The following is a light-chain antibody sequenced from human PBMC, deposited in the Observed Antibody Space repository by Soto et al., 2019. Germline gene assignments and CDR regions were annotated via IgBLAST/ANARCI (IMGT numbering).Light chain of an antibody. CDR2: STN. Sequence: QTVVTQEPLFSVSPGGTVTLTCGLSSGSVSTSYYPSWYQQTPGQAPRTLLYSTNTRSSGVPDRFSGSILGNKAALTITGAQADDESTYHCALYVGSGIWVFGEGTKVTVL. J-gene: IGLJ3*02. CDR3: ALYVGSGIWV. V-gene: IGLV8-61*01. CDR1: SGSVSTSYY.